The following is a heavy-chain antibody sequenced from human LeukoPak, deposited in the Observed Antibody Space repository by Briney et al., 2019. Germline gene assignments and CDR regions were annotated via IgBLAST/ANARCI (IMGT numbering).Heavy chain of an antibody. J-gene: IGHJ4*02. D-gene: IGHD6-19*01. Sequence: RAGGAPRISCAASGFTLSTYWVTWVRQGPGKGLEWVAHIKQDGSEKYYVDSVKGRFTISRDNAKKLLYLQMNSLRVEDTAVYYCARDRGSSGRLGRFDNWGQGTLVTVSP. CDR1: GFTLSTYW. V-gene: IGHV3-7*01. CDR2: IKQDGSEK. CDR3: ARDRGSSGRLGRFDN.